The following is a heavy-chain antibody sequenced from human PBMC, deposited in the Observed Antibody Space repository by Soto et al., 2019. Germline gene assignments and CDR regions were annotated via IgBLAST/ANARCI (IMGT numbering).Heavy chain of an antibody. V-gene: IGHV1-69*12. CDR1: GGTFSSFA. CDR3: SRKTMGVEYYYGMDV. CDR2: IIPIFGTA. J-gene: IGHJ6*02. D-gene: IGHD3-3*01. Sequence: QVQLVQSGAEVKKPGSSVKVSCKASGGTFSSFAINWVRQAPGQGLEWMGGIIPIFGTADYAQEFQGRVTITADESTSIAYMGLSSLRSEDTAVYYCSRKTMGVEYYYGMDVWGQGTTVTVSS.